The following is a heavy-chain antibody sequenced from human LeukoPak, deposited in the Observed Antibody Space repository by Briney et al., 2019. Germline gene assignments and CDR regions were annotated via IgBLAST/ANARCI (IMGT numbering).Heavy chain of an antibody. CDR1: GFTFSSYS. V-gene: IGHV3-21*01. CDR3: ASNYYDSSGYYLGDAFDI. CDR2: ISSNSRYI. Sequence: KPGGSLRLSCAASGFTFSSYSMNWVRQAPGKGLEWVSCISSNSRYIYYADSVKGRFTISRDNAKNSVYLQMNSLRAEDTAVYYCASNYYDSSGYYLGDAFDIWGQGTMVTVSS. D-gene: IGHD3-22*01. J-gene: IGHJ3*02.